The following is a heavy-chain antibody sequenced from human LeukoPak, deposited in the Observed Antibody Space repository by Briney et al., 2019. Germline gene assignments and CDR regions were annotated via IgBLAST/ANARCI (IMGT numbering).Heavy chain of an antibody. Sequence: PSETLSLTCSVSGGSIISSNYYWGWIRQPPGKGLEWIGSIYQSGSGSSYYNPSLKSRVTIFGATSKNQFFLRLSSVTAADTAVYYCASTLRFLPYRRFDYWGQGTLVTVPS. V-gene: IGHV4-39*01. J-gene: IGHJ4*02. CDR3: ASTLRFLPYRRFDY. CDR1: GGSIISSNYY. D-gene: IGHD3-3*01. CDR2: IYQSGSGSS.